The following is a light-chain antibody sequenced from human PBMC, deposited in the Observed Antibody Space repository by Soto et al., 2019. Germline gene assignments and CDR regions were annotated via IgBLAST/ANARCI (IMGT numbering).Light chain of an antibody. CDR3: QQRHMWPIT. CDR2: DAY. Sequence: VLTLSPVTLSLSPGERATLSCRASQSFRGLLAWYQQKPGQAPRLLIYDAYNRATGIPPRFSGSGSGTDFTLTISSLEPEDSAVYYCQQRHMWPITFGQGTRLEI. CDR1: QSFRGL. J-gene: IGKJ5*01. V-gene: IGKV3-11*01.